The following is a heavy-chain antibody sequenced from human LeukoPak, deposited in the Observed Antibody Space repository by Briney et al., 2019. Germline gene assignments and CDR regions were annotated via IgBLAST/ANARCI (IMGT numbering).Heavy chain of an antibody. CDR1: GYTFTSYA. CDR2: INAGNGNT. J-gene: IGHJ6*04. CDR3: ARDPRGYSGYDSNYYYYGMDV. V-gene: IGHV1-3*01. D-gene: IGHD5-12*01. Sequence: GASVKVSCKASGYTFTSYAMHWVHQAPGQRLEWMGWINAGNGNTKYSQKFQGRVTITRDTSASTAYMELSSLRSEDTAVYYCARDPRGYSGYDSNYYYYGMDVWGKGTTVTVSS.